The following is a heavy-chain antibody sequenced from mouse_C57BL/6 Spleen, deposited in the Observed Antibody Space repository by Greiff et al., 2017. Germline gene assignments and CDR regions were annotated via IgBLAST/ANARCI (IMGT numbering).Heavy chain of an antibody. J-gene: IGHJ4*01. D-gene: IGHD1-1*01. CDR3: ARRDIIYYGSKGLAMDY. CDR1: GYTFTDYY. CDR2: INPNNGGT. Sequence: VQLQQSGPELVKPGASVKISCKSSGYTFTDYYMNWVQQSHGKSLEWIGDINPNNGGTSYNQKFKGKATLTVDKSSSTAYMELRSLTSEDSAVYYCARRDIIYYGSKGLAMDYWGQGTSVTVSS. V-gene: IGHV1-26*01.